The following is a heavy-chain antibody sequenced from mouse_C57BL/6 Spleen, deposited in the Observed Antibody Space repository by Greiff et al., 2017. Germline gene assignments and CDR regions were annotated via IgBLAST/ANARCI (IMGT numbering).Heavy chain of an antibody. CDR1: GYSFTDYN. J-gene: IGHJ4*01. Sequence: EVQLQQSGPELVKPGASVKISCKASGYSFTDYNMNWVKQSNGKSLEWIGVINPNYGTTSYNQKFKGKATLTVDQSSSTAYMQLNILTSEDSAVEYCARSSVYYGNPGAMDYWGQGTSVTVSS. D-gene: IGHD2-1*01. CDR2: INPNYGTT. CDR3: ARSSVYYGNPGAMDY. V-gene: IGHV1-39*01.